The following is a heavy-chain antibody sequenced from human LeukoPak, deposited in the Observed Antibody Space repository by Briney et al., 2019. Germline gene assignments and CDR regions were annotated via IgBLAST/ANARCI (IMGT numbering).Heavy chain of an antibody. Sequence: ASVKVSCKASGYTFTSYGLSWVRQAPGQGLEWMGWISVYYGNTKYEQKVQGRVTMTTDTSTSTAYMELRSLRSDDTAVYYCARDGNKNGYSPHFDYWGQGTLVTVSS. J-gene: IGHJ4*02. CDR2: ISVYYGNT. CDR3: ARDGNKNGYSPHFDY. V-gene: IGHV1-18*01. D-gene: IGHD5-24*01. CDR1: GYTFTSYG.